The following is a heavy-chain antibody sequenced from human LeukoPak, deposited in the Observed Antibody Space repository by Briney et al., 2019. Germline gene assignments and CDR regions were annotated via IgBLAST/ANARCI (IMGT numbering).Heavy chain of an antibody. J-gene: IGHJ3*02. CDR2: ISSSGSTI. CDR1: GFTFSSYE. Sequence: GGSLRLSCAASGFTFSSYEMNWVRQAPGKGLEWVSYISSSGSTIYYSDSVKGRFTISRDNAKNSLSLQMNSLRAEDTAVYYCARAGLGWLQSSAFDIWGQGTMDTVSS. CDR3: ARAGLGWLQSSAFDI. D-gene: IGHD5-24*01. V-gene: IGHV3-48*03.